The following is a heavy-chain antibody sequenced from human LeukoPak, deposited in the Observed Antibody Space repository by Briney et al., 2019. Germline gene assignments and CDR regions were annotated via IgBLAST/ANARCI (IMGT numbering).Heavy chain of an antibody. Sequence: GGSLRLSCAASGFTFSSFAMSWVRQAPGKGLEWLSTISDSGGSTYYADSVRGRFTISKDNSKDTLYVQMNSLRAEDAAVYYCAKSHSVVRRGYFDYWGQGALVTVSS. J-gene: IGHJ4*02. CDR3: AKSHSVVRRGYFDY. D-gene: IGHD2-2*01. CDR1: GFTFSSFA. CDR2: ISDSGGST. V-gene: IGHV3-23*01.